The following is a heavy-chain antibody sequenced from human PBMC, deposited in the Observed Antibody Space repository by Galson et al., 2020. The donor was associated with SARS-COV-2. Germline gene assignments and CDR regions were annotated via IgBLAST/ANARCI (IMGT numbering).Heavy chain of an antibody. Sequence: ASAKVSCKASGYTFPSYGISWVRRAPGQGLEWMGWISAYNGNTHYAQKLQGRVTMTTDTSTSTAYMELRSLRSDDTAVYYCARAGDHITIFGVVIIPNWFDPWGQGTLVTVSS. D-gene: IGHD3-3*01. CDR1: GYTFPSYG. CDR2: ISAYNGNT. J-gene: IGHJ5*02. CDR3: ARAGDHITIFGVVIIPNWFDP. V-gene: IGHV1-18*01.